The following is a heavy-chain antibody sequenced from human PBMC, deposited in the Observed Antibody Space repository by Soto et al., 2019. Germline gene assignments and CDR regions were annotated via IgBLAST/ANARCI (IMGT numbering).Heavy chain of an antibody. CDR3: ARAGRYCSSTSCYIGYYYYYGMDV. D-gene: IGHD2-2*02. CDR2: INHSGST. V-gene: IGHV4-34*01. CDR1: GGSFSGYY. J-gene: IGHJ6*02. Sequence: GPGPFTTSETLSLTCAVYGGSFSGYYWSWIRQPPGKGLEWIGEINHSGSTNYNPSLKSRVTISVDTSKNQFSLKLSSVTAADTAVYYCARAGRYCSSTSCYIGYYYYYGMDVWGQGTTVTVSS.